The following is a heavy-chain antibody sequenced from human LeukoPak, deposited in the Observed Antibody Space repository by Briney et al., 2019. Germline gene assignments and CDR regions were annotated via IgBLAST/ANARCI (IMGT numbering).Heavy chain of an antibody. J-gene: IGHJ6*02. CDR2: INHSGST. Sequence: SETLSLTCAVYGGSFSGYYWSWIRQPPGKGLEWIGEINHSGSTNYNPSLKSRVTISVDTSKNQFSLKLSSVTAADTAVYYCARGIQLWSYYYYGMDVWSQGTTVTVSS. D-gene: IGHD5-18*01. CDR1: GGSFSGYY. V-gene: IGHV4-34*01. CDR3: ARGIQLWSYYYYGMDV.